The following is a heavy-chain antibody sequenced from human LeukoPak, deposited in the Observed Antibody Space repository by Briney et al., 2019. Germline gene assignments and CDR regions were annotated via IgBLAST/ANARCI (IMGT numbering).Heavy chain of an antibody. V-gene: IGHV4-61*01. Sequence: SETLSLTCTVSGGFVSSGSYYWSWIRQPPGKGLEWIGYIYYSGSTNYNPSLKSRVTISVDTSKNQFSLKLSSVTAADTAVYYCARIRGYYYGMDVWGQGTTVTVSS. CDR2: IYYSGST. CDR3: ARIRGYYYGMDV. J-gene: IGHJ6*02. CDR1: GGFVSSGSYY. D-gene: IGHD3-3*01.